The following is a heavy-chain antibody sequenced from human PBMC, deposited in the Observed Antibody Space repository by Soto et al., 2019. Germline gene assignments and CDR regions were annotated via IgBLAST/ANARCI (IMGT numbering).Heavy chain of an antibody. CDR2: ISSSGSTI. Sequence: GGSLRLSCAASGFTFSSYEMNWVRQAPGKGLEWVSDISSSGSTIYYADSVKGRFAISRDNAKNSLFLQMNSLRAEDTAVYYCARDHEVTIVRGVIDYNYYCMDVWGQGITLT. D-gene: IGHD3-10*01. CDR3: ARDHEVTIVRGVIDYNYYCMDV. CDR1: GFTFSSYE. V-gene: IGHV3-48*03. J-gene: IGHJ6*02.